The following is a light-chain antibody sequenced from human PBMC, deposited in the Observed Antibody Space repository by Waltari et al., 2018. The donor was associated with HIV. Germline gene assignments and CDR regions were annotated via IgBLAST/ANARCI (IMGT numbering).Light chain of an antibody. CDR1: QTIGSY. CDR2: SAS. CDR3: QQSYTSLWT. J-gene: IGKJ2*02. Sequence: DIQLAQSPSSLSASVGDRVTLTCRASQTIGSYLNWYQQQPGKAPLVLISSASALQRGIPARFSGSGSGTTFTLSISNLQPEDSATYFCQQSYTSLWTFGQGTKL. V-gene: IGKV1-39*01.